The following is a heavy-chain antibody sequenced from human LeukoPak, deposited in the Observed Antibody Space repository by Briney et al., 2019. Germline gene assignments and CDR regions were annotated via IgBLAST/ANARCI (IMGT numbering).Heavy chain of an antibody. CDR3: VRDLGGRSGH. D-gene: IGHD1-26*01. J-gene: IGHJ4*02. CDR2: INEDGSTT. Sequence: GGSLRLSCAASGFTFSSNWMHWVRQAPGKGLVWVSRINEDGSTTNYADSVKGRSTIFGDNAKNTLYLQMNSLRAEDTAVYYCVRDLGGRSGHWGQGTLVTVSS. V-gene: IGHV3-74*01. CDR1: GFTFSSNW.